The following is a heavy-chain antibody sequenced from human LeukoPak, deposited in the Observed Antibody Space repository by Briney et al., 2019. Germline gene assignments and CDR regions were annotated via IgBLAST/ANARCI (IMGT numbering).Heavy chain of an antibody. V-gene: IGHV4-39*07. CDR2: IYYSGST. Sequence: SETLSLTCTVSGGSISSSSYYWGWIRQPPGKGLEWIGSIYYSGSTYYNPSLKSRVTISVDTSKKQFFLKLTSVTAADTAVYYCARVSEYYYDSSGHFEGYYYYNMDVWGKGTTVTISS. D-gene: IGHD3-22*01. CDR1: GGSISSSSYY. CDR3: ARVSEYYYDSSGHFEGYYYYNMDV. J-gene: IGHJ6*03.